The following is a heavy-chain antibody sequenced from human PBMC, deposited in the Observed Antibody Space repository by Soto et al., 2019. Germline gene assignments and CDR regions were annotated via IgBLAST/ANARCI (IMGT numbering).Heavy chain of an antibody. Sequence: SLRLSCAPSGFTFSSHGLHWARQAPGKGLEWVAVIWYDGSNKVYADSVKGRFTISRDNSKNTLYLQMNSLRAEDTAVYYCARDLSGDYGALDTWGQGTMVTVSS. CDR1: GFTFSSHG. CDR3: ARDLSGDYGALDT. V-gene: IGHV3-33*01. D-gene: IGHD4-17*01. CDR2: IWYDGSNK. J-gene: IGHJ3*02.